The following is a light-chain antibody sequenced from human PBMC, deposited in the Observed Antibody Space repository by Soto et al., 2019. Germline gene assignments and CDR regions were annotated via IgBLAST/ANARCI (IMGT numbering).Light chain of an antibody. CDR3: MQGTHWPWT. J-gene: IGKJ1*01. V-gene: IGKV2-30*01. Sequence: DVVMTQSPLSLPVPLGQPASISCRSSRSLVNTDGNTFFNWFQQRPGQSPRRLIYDVSKRDSGVPDRCFGGGSDSDFTLKISRVETEDVGLYYCMQGTHWPWTFGQGTQVEI. CDR2: DVS. CDR1: RSLVNTDGNTF.